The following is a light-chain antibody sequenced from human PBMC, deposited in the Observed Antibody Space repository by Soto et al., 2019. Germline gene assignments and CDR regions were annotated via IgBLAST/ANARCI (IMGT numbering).Light chain of an antibody. J-gene: IGKJ2*01. V-gene: IGKV3-20*01. CDR1: QSLSSSY. CDR3: QQYGSSPYT. Sequence: EIVLTQSPGTLSLSPGETATLSCRASQSLSSSYLAWYQQKPGQAPRLLIYGASSRATGIPDRFSGSGSGTDFTLTISRLEPEAFAVYYCQQYGSSPYTFGQGTKLEIK. CDR2: GAS.